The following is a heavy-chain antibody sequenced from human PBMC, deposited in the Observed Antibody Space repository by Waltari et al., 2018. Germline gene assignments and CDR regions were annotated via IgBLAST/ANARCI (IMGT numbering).Heavy chain of an antibody. CDR2: IKQDGREK. CDR3: ARERIAVAAHDY. D-gene: IGHD6-19*01. Sequence: EVQLVESGGGLVQPGGSLRLSCAASGFTFSSYWMSWVRHAPGKGLEWVANIKQDGREKYYVDSVKGRFTIARDNAKNSMYLQMNSLRAEDTAVYYCARERIAVAAHDYWGQGTLVTVSS. J-gene: IGHJ4*02. CDR1: GFTFSSYW. V-gene: IGHV3-7*01.